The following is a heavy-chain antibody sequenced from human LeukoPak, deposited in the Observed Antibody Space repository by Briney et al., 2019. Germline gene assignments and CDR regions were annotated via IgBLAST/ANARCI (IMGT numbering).Heavy chain of an antibody. CDR1: GFTFSSYG. J-gene: IGHJ4*02. D-gene: IGHD3-10*01. V-gene: IGHV3-48*01. Sequence: GGSLRLSCAASGFTFSSYGMHWVRQAPGKGLEWVSYISSSGSTIYYADSVKGRFTISRDNSKNTLYLQMNSLRAEDTAVYYCAKEDSGSYLVGDYWGQGTLVTVSS. CDR2: ISSSGSTI. CDR3: AKEDSGSYLVGDY.